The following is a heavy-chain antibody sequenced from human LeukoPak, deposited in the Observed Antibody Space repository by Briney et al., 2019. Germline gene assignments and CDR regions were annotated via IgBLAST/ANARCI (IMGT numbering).Heavy chain of an antibody. CDR3: ARGFWVVRGVVFDY. D-gene: IGHD3-10*01. CDR2: ISSSGSTM. V-gene: IGHV3-48*03. CDR1: GFTFSRYE. Sequence: GGSLRLSCAASGFTFSRYEMNWVRQAPGKGLEWVSYISSSGSTMYYGDSVKGRFTISRDNAKNSLYLQMNSLRAEDTAVYYCARGFWVVRGVVFDYWGQGTLVTVSS. J-gene: IGHJ4*02.